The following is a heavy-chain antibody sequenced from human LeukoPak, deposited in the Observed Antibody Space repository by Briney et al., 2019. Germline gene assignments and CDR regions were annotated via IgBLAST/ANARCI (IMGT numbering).Heavy chain of an antibody. Sequence: PGGSLRLSCAASGFTFSSYGMHWVRQAPGKGLEWVAVISYDGSNKYYADSVKGRFTISRDNSKNTLYLQMNSLRAEDTAVYYCAKWVNYFDYWGQGTLVTVSS. J-gene: IGHJ4*02. CDR3: AKWVNYFDY. V-gene: IGHV3-30*18. CDR1: GFTFSSYG. CDR2: ISYDGSNK. D-gene: IGHD4-23*01.